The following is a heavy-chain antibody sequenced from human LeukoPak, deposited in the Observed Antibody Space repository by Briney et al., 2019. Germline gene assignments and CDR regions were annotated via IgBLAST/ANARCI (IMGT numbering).Heavy chain of an antibody. D-gene: IGHD3-10*01. CDR3: AREGDYYGSGSSDFDY. J-gene: IGHJ4*02. CDR2: INPSGGST. V-gene: IGHV1-46*01. CDR1: GYTFTSYY. Sequence: GASVKVSCKASGYTFTSYYMHWVRQAPGQGLEWMGIINPSGGSTSYAQEFQGRVTMTRDTSTSTVYMELSSLRSEDTAVYYCAREGDYYGSGSSDFDYWGQGTLVTVSS.